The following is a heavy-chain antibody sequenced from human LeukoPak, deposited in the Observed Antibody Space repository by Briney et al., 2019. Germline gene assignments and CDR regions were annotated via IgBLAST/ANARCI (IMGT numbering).Heavy chain of an antibody. D-gene: IGHD3-16*01. CDR3: ATHSGGY. V-gene: IGHV3-66*01. CDR1: GFTVSSNY. CDR2: IYSGGST. J-gene: IGHJ4*02. Sequence: GGSLRLSCTASGFTVSSNYMTWVRQAPGKGLEWVSVIYSGGSTYYADSVKGRFVLSRDNSKNTLYLQMNSLRAEDTAVYYCATHSGGYWSQGTLVTVSS.